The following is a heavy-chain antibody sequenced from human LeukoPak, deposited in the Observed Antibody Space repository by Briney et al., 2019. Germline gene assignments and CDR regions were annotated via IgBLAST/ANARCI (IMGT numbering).Heavy chain of an antibody. V-gene: IGHV4-61*02. CDR2: IYTSGST. D-gene: IGHD2/OR15-2a*01. J-gene: IGHJ4*02. CDR1: GGSISSGSYY. Sequence: PSETLSLTCTVSGGSISSGSYYWSWIRQPAGKGLEWIGRIYTSGSTNYNPSLKSRVTISVDTSKNQFSLKLSSVTAADTAVYYCASGNTLKGVDYWGQGTLVSVSS. CDR3: ASGNTLKGVDY.